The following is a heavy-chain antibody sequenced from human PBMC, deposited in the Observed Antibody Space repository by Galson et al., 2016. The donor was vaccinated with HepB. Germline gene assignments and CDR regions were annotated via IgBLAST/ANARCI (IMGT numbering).Heavy chain of an antibody. CDR3: EKGLGGIAPAGY. CDR2: ISTASTTI. D-gene: IGHD6-13*01. CDR1: GFTFSNYG. Sequence: SLRLSCAASGFTFSNYGLNWVRQAPGKGLEWISYISTASTTIYYAGSVKGRFTVSRDNARYSLYLQMNSLRADDAATYYCEKGLGGIAPAGYWGRGTPVPVST. V-gene: IGHV3-48*04. J-gene: IGHJ4*02.